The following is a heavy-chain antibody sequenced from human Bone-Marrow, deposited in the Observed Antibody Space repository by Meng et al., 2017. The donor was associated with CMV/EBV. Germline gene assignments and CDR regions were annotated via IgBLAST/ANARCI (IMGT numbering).Heavy chain of an antibody. J-gene: IGHJ1*01. CDR2: VYRNGST. Sequence: GGSLRLSCAASGISVDDKYMSWVRQTPGKGLEWVSLVYRNGSTSYADSVKGRFTISRDTFTNMLYLQMDSLRPEDAAIYYCTTDYSRTSGWYVLEHWGHGTRVNVAS. V-gene: IGHV3-66*02. CDR1: GISVDDKY. CDR3: TTDYSRTSGWYVLEH. D-gene: IGHD6-19*01.